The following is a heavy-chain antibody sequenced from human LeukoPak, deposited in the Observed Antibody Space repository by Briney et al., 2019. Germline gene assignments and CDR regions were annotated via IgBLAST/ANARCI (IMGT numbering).Heavy chain of an antibody. D-gene: IGHD1-26*01. CDR2: INEDGSTT. CDR3: GRDLGGRSGH. V-gene: IGHV3-74*01. CDR1: GFTFSSNW. Sequence: GGSLRLSCAASGFTFSSNWMHWVRQAPGQGLVWVSRINEDGSTTTYADSVKGRSTIFRDNAKNTLYLQINRLRAEDTAVYYCGRDLGGRSGHWGQGTLVTVSS. J-gene: IGHJ4*02.